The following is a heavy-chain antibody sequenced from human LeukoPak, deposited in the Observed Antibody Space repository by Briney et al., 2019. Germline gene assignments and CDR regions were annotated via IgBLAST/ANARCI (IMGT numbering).Heavy chain of an antibody. J-gene: IGHJ4*02. CDR2: ISSSSSYI. V-gene: IGHV3-21*01. D-gene: IGHD6-19*01. CDR1: GFTFSSYS. Sequence: GGSLRLSCAASGFTFSSYSMNWVRQAPGKGLEWVSSISSSSSYIYYADSVKGRFTISRDNAKNSLYLQMNSLRAEDTAVCYCARGYSSGWYDYWGQGTLVTVSS. CDR3: ARGYSSGWYDY.